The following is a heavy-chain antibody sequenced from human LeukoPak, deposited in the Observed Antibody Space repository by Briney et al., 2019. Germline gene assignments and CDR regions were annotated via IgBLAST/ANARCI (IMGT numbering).Heavy chain of an antibody. CDR3: ARLLDGMAGTCGY. J-gene: IGHJ4*02. V-gene: IGHV5-51*01. CDR2: IYPGDSDT. D-gene: IGHD6-19*01. CDR1: GYSFSTYW. Sequence: GESLKIPCRVSGYSFSTYWTAWVRQVPGKGLEWMGIIYPGDSDTRYSPSFQGQVTISADKSISTAYLQWSSLKASDTAMYYCARLLDGMAGTCGYWGQGTLVTVSS.